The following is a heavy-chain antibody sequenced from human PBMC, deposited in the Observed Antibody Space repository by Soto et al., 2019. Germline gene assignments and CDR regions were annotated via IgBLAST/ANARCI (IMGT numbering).Heavy chain of an antibody. CDR3: AKLGINAVAGSN. J-gene: IGHJ4*02. D-gene: IGHD6-19*01. CDR2: IYYSGST. V-gene: IGHV4-39*01. CDR1: GGSISSSSYY. Sequence: SETLSLTCTVSGGSISSSSYYWGWIRQPPGKGLEWIGSIYYSGSTYYNPSLKSRVTISVDTSKNQFSLKLSSVTAADTAVYYCAKLGINAVAGSNWGQGTLVTVSS.